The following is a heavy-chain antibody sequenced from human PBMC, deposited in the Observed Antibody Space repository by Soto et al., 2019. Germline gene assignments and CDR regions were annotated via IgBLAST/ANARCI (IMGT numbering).Heavy chain of an antibody. CDR3: ALLSPRGYYWFQH. V-gene: IGHV3-48*02. D-gene: IGHD3-22*01. J-gene: IGHJ1*01. Sequence: VGSLRLSCAASGFTFSSYSMNWVRQAPGKGLEWVSHISTTGDFMSYADSVKGRFTISRDNAKNSLHLQMNSLKDEDTAVYFCALLSPRGYYWFQHWGQGTLVTVSS. CDR2: ISTTGDFM. CDR1: GFTFSSYS.